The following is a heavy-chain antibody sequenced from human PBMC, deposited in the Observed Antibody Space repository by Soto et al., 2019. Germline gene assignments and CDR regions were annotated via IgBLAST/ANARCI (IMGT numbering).Heavy chain of an antibody. V-gene: IGHV1-2*02. Sequence: ASVKVSCKASGYTFTGYYIHWVREAPGQGLEWMGWINPQTGGTSYAQKFQGRVTLSRDTSINTAYLELSRLRFDDAAVYYCARGPTYYYDSSGYYYFDYWGQGTLVTVSS. J-gene: IGHJ4*02. CDR1: GYTFTGYY. D-gene: IGHD3-22*01. CDR3: ARGPTYYYDSSGYYYFDY. CDR2: INPQTGGT.